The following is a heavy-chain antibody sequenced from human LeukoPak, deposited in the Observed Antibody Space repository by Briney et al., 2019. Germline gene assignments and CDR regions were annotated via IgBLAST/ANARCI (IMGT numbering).Heavy chain of an antibody. Sequence: GRSLRLSCAASGFTFSSYGMHWVRQAPGNGLEWVAVIWYDGSNKYYADSVKGRFTISRDNSKNTLYLQMNSLRAEDTAVYYCARARGAVYGMDVWGQGTTVTVSS. CDR1: GFTFSSYG. CDR3: ARARGAVYGMDV. CDR2: IWYDGSNK. V-gene: IGHV3-33*01. D-gene: IGHD3-16*01. J-gene: IGHJ6*02.